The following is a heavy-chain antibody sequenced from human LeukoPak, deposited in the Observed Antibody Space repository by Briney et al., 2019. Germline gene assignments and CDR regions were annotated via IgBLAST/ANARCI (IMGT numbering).Heavy chain of an antibody. J-gene: IGHJ4*02. V-gene: IGHV1-69*05. D-gene: IGHD3-9*01. CDR3: ARELGHYDILTGYYRGYFDY. Sequence: ASVKVSCKASGGTSSSYAISWVRQAPGQGLEWMGGIIPIFGTANYAQKFQGRVTITTDESTSTAYMELSSLRSEDTAVYYCARELGHYDILTGYYRGYFDYWGQGTLVTVSS. CDR1: GGTSSSYA. CDR2: IIPIFGTA.